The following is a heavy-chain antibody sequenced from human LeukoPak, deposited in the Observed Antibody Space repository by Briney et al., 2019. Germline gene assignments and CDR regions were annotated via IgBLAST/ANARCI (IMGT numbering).Heavy chain of an antibody. CDR3: ARQRYCSGGSCYPYYYYYDMDV. CDR2: IYYSGST. CDR1: GGSISSSSYY. D-gene: IGHD2-15*01. Sequence: SETLSLTCTVSGGSISSSSYYWGWIRQPPGKGLEWIGRIYYSGSTYYNPSLKSRVTISVDTSKNQFSLKLSSVTAADTAVYYCARQRYCSGGSCYPYYYYYDMDVWGQGTTVTVSS. J-gene: IGHJ6*02. V-gene: IGHV4-39*01.